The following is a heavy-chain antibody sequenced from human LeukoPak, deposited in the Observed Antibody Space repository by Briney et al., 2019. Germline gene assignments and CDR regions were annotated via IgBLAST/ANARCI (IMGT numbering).Heavy chain of an antibody. J-gene: IGHJ4*02. CDR2: INHSGST. CDR1: GGSFSGYY. D-gene: IGHD1-26*01. V-gene: IGHV4-34*01. CDR3: ARVVSGSYRLDY. Sequence: SETLSLTCAVYGGSFSGYYWSWIRQPPGKGLEWIEEINHSGSTNYNPSLKSRVTISVDTSKNQFSLKLSSVTAADTAVYYCARVVSGSYRLDYWGQGTLVTVSS.